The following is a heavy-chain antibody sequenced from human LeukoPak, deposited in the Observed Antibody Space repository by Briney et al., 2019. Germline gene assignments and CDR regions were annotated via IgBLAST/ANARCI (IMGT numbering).Heavy chain of an antibody. V-gene: IGHV3-30*18. Sequence: PGGSLRLSCAVSGFTFSDYYMSWIRQAPGKGLEWVAVISYDGSNKYYADSVKGRFTISRDNSKNTLYLQMNSLRAEDTAVYYCAKVKAGWIQLWDAFDYWGQGTLVTVSS. D-gene: IGHD5-18*01. CDR2: ISYDGSNK. CDR3: AKVKAGWIQLWDAFDY. J-gene: IGHJ4*02. CDR1: GFTFSDYY.